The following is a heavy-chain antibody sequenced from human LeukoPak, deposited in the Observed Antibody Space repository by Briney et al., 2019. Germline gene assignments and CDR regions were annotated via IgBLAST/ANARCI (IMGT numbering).Heavy chain of an antibody. CDR2: ISAYNGNT. CDR1: GGTFSSYA. V-gene: IGHV1-18*01. CDR3: ARRLIVAPNDAFDI. J-gene: IGHJ3*02. Sequence: ASVKVSCKASGGTFSSYAISWVRQAPGQGLEWMGWISAYNGNTNYAQKLQGRVTMTTDTSTSTAYMELRSLRSDDTAVYYCARRLIVAPNDAFDIWGQGTMVTVSS. D-gene: IGHD3-22*01.